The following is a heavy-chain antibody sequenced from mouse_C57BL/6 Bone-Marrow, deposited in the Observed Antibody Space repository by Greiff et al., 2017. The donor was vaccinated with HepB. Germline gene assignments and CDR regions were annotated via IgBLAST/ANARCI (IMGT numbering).Heavy chain of an antibody. CDR2: INPYNGGT. J-gene: IGHJ1*03. CDR3: AKGGLLPHWYFDV. V-gene: IGHV1-19*01. D-gene: IGHD2-3*01. Sequence: EVKLMESGPVLVKPGASVKMSCKASGYTFTDYYMNWVKQSHGKSLEWIGVINPYNGGTNYNQKFKGKATLTVDKSSSTAYMELNSLTSEDSAVYYCAKGGLLPHWYFDVWGTGTTVTVSS. CDR1: GYTFTDYY.